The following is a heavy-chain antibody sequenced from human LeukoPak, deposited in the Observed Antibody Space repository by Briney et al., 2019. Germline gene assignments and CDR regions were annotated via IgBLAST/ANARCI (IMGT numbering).Heavy chain of an antibody. CDR3: ARDKESSSWFDP. D-gene: IGHD2-2*01. V-gene: IGHV4-34*01. CDR1: GGSFSGYY. Sequence: SETLSLTCAVYGGSFSGYYWSWIRQPPGKGLEWIGEINHSGSTNYNPSLKSRVTISVDTSKNQFSPKLSSVTAADTAVYYCARDKESSSWFDPWGQGTLSPSPQ. J-gene: IGHJ5*02. CDR2: INHSGST.